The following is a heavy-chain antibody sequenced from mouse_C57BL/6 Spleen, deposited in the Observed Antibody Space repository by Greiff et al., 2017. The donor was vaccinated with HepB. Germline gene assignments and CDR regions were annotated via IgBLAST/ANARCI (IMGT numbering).Heavy chain of an antibody. CDR1: GYTFTDYE. Sequence: VKVVESGAELVRPGASVTLSCKASGYTFTDYEMHWVKQTPVHGLEWIGAIDPETGGTAYNQKFKGKAILTADKSSSTAYMELRSLTSEDSAVYYCTRCNYYGNYAFAYWGQGTLVTVSA. CDR3: TRCNYYGNYAFAY. D-gene: IGHD2-1*01. J-gene: IGHJ3*01. CDR2: IDPETGGT. V-gene: IGHV1-15*01.